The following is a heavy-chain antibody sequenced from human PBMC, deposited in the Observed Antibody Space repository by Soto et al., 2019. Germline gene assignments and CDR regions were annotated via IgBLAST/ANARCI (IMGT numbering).Heavy chain of an antibody. CDR1: GFTFSSYS. Sequence: GGSLRLSCAASGFTFSSYSMNWVRQAPGKGLEWVSYISSSSTIYYADSVKGRFTISRDNAKNSLYLQMNSLRTEDTAVYYCARSELEPTLMYYFDYWGQGTLVTVSS. J-gene: IGHJ4*02. V-gene: IGHV3-48*01. CDR3: ARSELEPTLMYYFDY. D-gene: IGHD1-1*01. CDR2: ISSSSTI.